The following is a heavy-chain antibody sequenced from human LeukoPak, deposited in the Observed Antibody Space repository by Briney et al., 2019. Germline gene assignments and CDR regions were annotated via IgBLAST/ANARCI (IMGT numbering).Heavy chain of an antibody. CDR2: VYFSGST. CDR3: ARHKSSGSYPLDY. D-gene: IGHD3-22*01. V-gene: IGHV4-59*08. CDR1: GGSISTYF. J-gene: IGHJ4*02. Sequence: PSETLSLTCTVSGGSISTYFWSWIRQPPVKRLEWIGHVYFSGSTNYNPSLESRVTISVDTSKNQFSLTLSSVTAADTAVYYCARHKSSGSYPLDYWGQGILVTVSS.